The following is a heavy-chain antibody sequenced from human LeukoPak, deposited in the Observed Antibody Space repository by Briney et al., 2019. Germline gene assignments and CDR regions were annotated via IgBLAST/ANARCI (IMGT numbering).Heavy chain of an antibody. J-gene: IGHJ4*02. D-gene: IGHD3-10*01. CDR1: GGSISSSY. V-gene: IGHV4-59*01. Sequence: TSETLSLTCTVSGGSISSSYWNWIRQPPGKGLEWIGYIYYSGGTNYNPSLKSRVTISVDTSKNQFSLNLYSVTAADTAVYYCARRGFLDYWGQGTLVTVSS. CDR2: IYYSGGT. CDR3: ARRGFLDY.